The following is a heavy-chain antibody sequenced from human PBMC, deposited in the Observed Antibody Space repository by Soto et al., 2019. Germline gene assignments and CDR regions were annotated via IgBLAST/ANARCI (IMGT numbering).Heavy chain of an antibody. CDR3: ARSGCSGGTCYRGYDGFDI. J-gene: IGHJ3*02. CDR2: IWYDGSNK. V-gene: IGHV3-33*01. CDR1: GFPFSSFG. D-gene: IGHD2-15*01. Sequence: QVQLVESGGGVVQPGKSLRLSSAASGFPFSSFGIHWVRQAPGEGLEWVAVIWYDGSNKYYADSVKGRFTISRDNAKNTVDLQMNSLRGEDTAVYYCARSGCSGGTCYRGYDGFDIWGQGTKVTVSP.